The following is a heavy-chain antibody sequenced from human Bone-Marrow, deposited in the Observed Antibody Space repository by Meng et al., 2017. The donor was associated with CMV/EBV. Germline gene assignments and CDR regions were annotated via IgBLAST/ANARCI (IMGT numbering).Heavy chain of an antibody. CDR1: GFTFSGSA. Sequence: LSLTCAASGFTFSGSAMHWVRQASGKGLEWVGRIRSKANSYATAYAASVKGRFTISRDDSKNTAYLQMNSLKTEDTAVYYCTRHLVMITFGGVLNWFDPWGQGTLVPSPQ. CDR2: IRSKANSYAT. D-gene: IGHD3-16*01. V-gene: IGHV3-73*01. CDR3: TRHLVMITFGGVLNWFDP. J-gene: IGHJ5*02.